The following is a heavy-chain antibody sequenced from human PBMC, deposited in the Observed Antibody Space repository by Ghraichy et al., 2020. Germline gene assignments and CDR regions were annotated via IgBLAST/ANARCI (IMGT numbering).Heavy chain of an antibody. D-gene: IGHD3-10*01. V-gene: IGHV3-23*01. CDR3: VKDSGAIALREVFDF. CDR1: GFSFSTYS. CDR2: ISNSGGST. J-gene: IGHJ4*02. Sequence: GESLNISCAASGFSFSTYSMSWVRQAPGKGLEWVSSISNSGGSTYYADSVKGRFTVSRDNSQNTLSLQMSRLTAEDTATYYCVKDSGAIALREVFDFWGQGILVTVSS.